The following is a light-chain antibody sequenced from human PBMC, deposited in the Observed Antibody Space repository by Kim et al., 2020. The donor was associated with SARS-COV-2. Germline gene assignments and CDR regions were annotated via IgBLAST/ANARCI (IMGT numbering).Light chain of an antibody. CDR3: QQYDKPYS. CDR1: QDIADY. J-gene: IGKJ2*03. V-gene: IGKV1-33*01. CDR2: DAS. Sequence: LSASVGDRFTITCQASQDIADYLNWYQQKAGKAPKLLIYDASNLQTGVPSRFTGSKSGTTFTFTISSLQPEDIATYYCQQYDKPYSFGQGTKLEI.